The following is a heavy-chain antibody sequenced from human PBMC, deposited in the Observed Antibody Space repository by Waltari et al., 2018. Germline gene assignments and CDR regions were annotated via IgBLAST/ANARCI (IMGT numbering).Heavy chain of an antibody. J-gene: IGHJ1*01. CDR3: ARGRMTTKVTPWDF. CDR2: ISDSGNFV. V-gene: IGHV3-21*02. CDR1: GFNFSNYA. D-gene: IGHD4-17*01. Sequence: QLVESGGGLVRPGGSLRLSCATSGFNFSNYAMNWVRQAPGKGLEWVSFISDSGNFVYYVDSVKGRFTISRDNGKNLVYLDMNGLRGEDTALYYCARGRMTTKVTPWDFWGQGTLVTVSS.